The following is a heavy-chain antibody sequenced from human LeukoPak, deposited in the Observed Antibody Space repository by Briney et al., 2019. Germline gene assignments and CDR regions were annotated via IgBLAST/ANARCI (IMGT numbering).Heavy chain of an antibody. CDR2: IIPIFGTA. Sequence: SVKVSCKASGGTFSSYAISWVRQAPGQGLEGMGGIIPIFGTANYAQKFQGRVTITADESTSTAYMELNSLRSEDTAVYYCARGRLFIVVVPAAPHYYYGMDVWGKGTTVTVSS. CDR1: GGTFSSYA. CDR3: ARGRLFIVVVPAAPHYYYGMDV. J-gene: IGHJ6*04. D-gene: IGHD2-2*01. V-gene: IGHV1-69*01.